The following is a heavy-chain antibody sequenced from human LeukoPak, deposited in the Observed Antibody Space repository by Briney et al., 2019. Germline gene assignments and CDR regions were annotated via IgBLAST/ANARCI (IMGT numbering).Heavy chain of an antibody. Sequence: GGSLRLSCAASGFTFSSYAMSWVRQAPGKGLEWVSAISGSGGSTYYADSVKGRFTISRDNSKNTLYLQMNSLRAEDTAVYYCAKDLDSGSYYPLDYWGQGTLVTVSS. CDR2: ISGSGGST. CDR3: AKDLDSGSYYPLDY. J-gene: IGHJ4*02. D-gene: IGHD1-26*01. V-gene: IGHV3-23*01. CDR1: GFTFSSYA.